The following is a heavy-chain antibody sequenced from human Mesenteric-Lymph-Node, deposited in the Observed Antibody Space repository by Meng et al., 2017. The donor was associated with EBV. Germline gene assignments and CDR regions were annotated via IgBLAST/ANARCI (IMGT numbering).Heavy chain of an antibody. CDR1: GYTFSAYG. V-gene: IGHV1-18*01. Sequence: QVQLGQSGAEVKKPGASGKVTCKASGYTFSAYGISWVRQAPGQGLEWMGWISPFNGNTNYAQNLQDRVTMTTDTSTTTAYMELRNLRSDDTAVYYCARDVLGSGDYWGQGTLVPSPQ. J-gene: IGHJ4*02. CDR3: ARDVLGSGDY. D-gene: IGHD5-12*01. CDR2: ISPFNGNT.